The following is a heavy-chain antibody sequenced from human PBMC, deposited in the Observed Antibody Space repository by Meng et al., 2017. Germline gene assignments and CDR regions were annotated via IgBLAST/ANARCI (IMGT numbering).Heavy chain of an antibody. CDR2: ISASGGTT. CDR1: EFTFSSYA. CDR3: AKETDWTYQPYFYYYGLDV. Sequence: GESLKISCAASEFTFSSYAMSWVRQAPGKGLEWVSGISASGGTTNYADSVKGRFTVSRDNSQNTVYPQMKSLRAEDTAVYYCAKETDWTYQPYFYYYGLDVWGQGTMVTVSS. D-gene: IGHD1-7*01. J-gene: IGHJ6*02. V-gene: IGHV3-23*01.